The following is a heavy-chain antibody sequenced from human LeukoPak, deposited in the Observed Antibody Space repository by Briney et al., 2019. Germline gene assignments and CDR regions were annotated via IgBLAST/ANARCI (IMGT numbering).Heavy chain of an antibody. J-gene: IGHJ4*02. CDR3: ARGRRIMFGGVIVKGNYFDY. CDR1: GGSFSGYY. D-gene: IGHD3-16*02. V-gene: IGHV4-34*01. Sequence: PSETLSLTCAVYGGSFSGYYWSWIRQPPGKGLEWIGEINHSGSTNYNPSLKSRVTISVDTSKNQFSLKLSSVTAADTAVYYCARGRRIMFGGVIVKGNYFDYWGQGTLVTVSS. CDR2: INHSGST.